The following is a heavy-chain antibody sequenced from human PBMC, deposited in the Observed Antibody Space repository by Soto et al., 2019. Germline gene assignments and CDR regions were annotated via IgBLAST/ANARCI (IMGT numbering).Heavy chain of an antibody. CDR3: ARLMVVVRDYDILTGYGTVDY. J-gene: IGHJ4*02. CDR2: ISSSGSTI. CDR1: GFTFSDYY. D-gene: IGHD3-9*01. Sequence: GGSLRLSCAASGFTFSDYYMSWIRQAPGKGLEWVSYISSSGSTIYYADSVKGRFTISRDNAKNSLYLQMNSLRAEDTAVYYCARLMVVVRDYDILTGYGTVDYWGQGTLVTVSS. V-gene: IGHV3-11*01.